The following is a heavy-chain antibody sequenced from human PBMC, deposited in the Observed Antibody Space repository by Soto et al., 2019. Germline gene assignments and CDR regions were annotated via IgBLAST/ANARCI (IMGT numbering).Heavy chain of an antibody. Sequence: QLQLQESGPGLVKPSETLSLTCTVSGGSINNSSFYWGWVRQPPGQRLEWIGSIYYSGSAYYTPSLKSRLPISVDTSKNQFSLNLSSVSAADTAVYFCARRPLVRGIIPYYFDSWAQVTLVTVSS. CDR1: GGSINNSSFY. J-gene: IGHJ4*02. D-gene: IGHD3-10*01. CDR3: ARRPLVRGIIPYYFDS. CDR2: IYYSGSA. V-gene: IGHV4-39*01.